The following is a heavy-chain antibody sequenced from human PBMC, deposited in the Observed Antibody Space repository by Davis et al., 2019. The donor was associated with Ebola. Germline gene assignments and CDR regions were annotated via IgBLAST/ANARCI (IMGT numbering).Heavy chain of an antibody. J-gene: IGHJ4*02. D-gene: IGHD2-2*01. CDR2: ISYDGSNK. CDR1: GFTFSSYG. V-gene: IGHV3-30*19. CDR3: ARDGDYCSSTSCPERFDY. Sequence: GGSLRLSCAASGFTFSSYGMHWVRQAPGKGLEWVAVISYDGSNKYYADSVKGRFTISRDNSKNTLYLQMNSLRAEDTAVYYCARDGDYCSSTSCPERFDYWGQGTLVTVSS.